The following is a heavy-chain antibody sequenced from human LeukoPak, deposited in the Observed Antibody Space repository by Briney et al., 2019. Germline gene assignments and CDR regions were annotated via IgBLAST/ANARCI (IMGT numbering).Heavy chain of an antibody. D-gene: IGHD2-15*01. V-gene: IGHV1-18*01. CDR1: GYIFTSYG. CDR2: ISAYNGNT. J-gene: IGHJ4*02. CDR3: ARTLYDDGSQDIVVVVAASTLDY. Sequence: ASVKVSCKASGYIFTSYGISWVRQAPGQGLEWMGWISAYNGNTNYAQKLQGRVTMTTDTSTSTAYMELRSLRSDDTAVYYCARTLYDDGSQDIVVVVAASTLDYWGQGTLVTVSS.